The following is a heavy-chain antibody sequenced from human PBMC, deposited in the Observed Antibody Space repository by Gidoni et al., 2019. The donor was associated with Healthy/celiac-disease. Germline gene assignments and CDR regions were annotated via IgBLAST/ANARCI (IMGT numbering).Heavy chain of an antibody. CDR3: ARGIKIFGVDNWFDP. CDR1: GGSISSGGYY. Sequence: QVQLQESGPGLVKPSQTLSLTCTGSGGSISSGGYYWSWIRQHPGKGLEWIGYIYYSGSTYYNPSLKSRVTISVDTSKNQFSLKLSSVTAADTAVYYCARGIKIFGVDNWFDPWGQGTLVTVSS. CDR2: IYYSGST. D-gene: IGHD3-3*01. J-gene: IGHJ5*02. V-gene: IGHV4-31*03.